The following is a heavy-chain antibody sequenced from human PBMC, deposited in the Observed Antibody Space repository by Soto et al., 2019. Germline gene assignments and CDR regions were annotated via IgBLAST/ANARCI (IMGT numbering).Heavy chain of an antibody. CDR1: GGSISSGGYY. V-gene: IGHV4-31*03. J-gene: IGHJ5*02. CDR2: IYYSGST. D-gene: IGHD3-10*01. Sequence: SETLSLTCTVSGGSISSGGYYWSWIRQHPGKGLEWIGYIYYSGSTYYNPSLKSRVTISVDTSKNQFSLRLSSVTAADTAVYYCARVLWFGELLPGWFDPWGQGTLVTVSS. CDR3: ARVLWFGELLPGWFDP.